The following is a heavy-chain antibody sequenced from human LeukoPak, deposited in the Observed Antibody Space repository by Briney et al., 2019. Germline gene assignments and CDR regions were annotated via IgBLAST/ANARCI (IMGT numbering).Heavy chain of an antibody. CDR1: GYTFTGYY. J-gene: IGHJ4*02. CDR2: INPSGGST. D-gene: IGHD3-22*01. V-gene: IGHV1-46*01. CDR3: ARGPPYYYDSSVPDY. Sequence: ASVKVSCKASGYTFTGYYMHWVRQAPGQGLEWMGIINPSGGSTSYAQKFQGRVTMTRDTSTSTVYMELSSLRSEDTAVYYCARGPPYYYDSSVPDYWGQGTLVTVSS.